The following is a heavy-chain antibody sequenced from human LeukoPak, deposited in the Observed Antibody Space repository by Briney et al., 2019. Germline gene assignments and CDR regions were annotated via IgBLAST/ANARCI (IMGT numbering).Heavy chain of an antibody. CDR2: ISFDGSTK. CDR3: AKDYYGSGSYGYFDY. CDR1: GCTFSSYG. D-gene: IGHD3-10*01. J-gene: IGHJ4*02. Sequence: TGGSLRLSCVASGCTFSSYGMHWVRQAPGKGLEWVAVISFDGSTKYYADSVKGRFTISRDNSKNTLYLQMNSLRAEDTAVYYCAKDYYGSGSYGYFDYWGQGTLVTVSS. V-gene: IGHV3-30*18.